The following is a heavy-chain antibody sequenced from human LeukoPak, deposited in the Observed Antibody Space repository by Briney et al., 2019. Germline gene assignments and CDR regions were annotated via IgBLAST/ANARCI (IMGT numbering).Heavy chain of an antibody. Sequence: ASVKVSCKASGYTFTSYGISWVRQAPGRGLEWMGWISAYNGNTNYAQKLQGRVTMTTDTSTSSAYMELRSLRSDDTAVYCCAALWFGEPNWFDPWGQGTLVTVSS. CDR1: GYTFTSYG. D-gene: IGHD3-10*01. CDR2: ISAYNGNT. CDR3: AALWFGEPNWFDP. V-gene: IGHV1-18*01. J-gene: IGHJ5*02.